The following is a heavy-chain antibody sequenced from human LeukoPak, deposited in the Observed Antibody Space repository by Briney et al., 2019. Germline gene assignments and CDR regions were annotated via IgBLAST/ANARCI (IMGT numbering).Heavy chain of an antibody. V-gene: IGHV1-2*02. Sequence: ASVRDSSMAAGYTFTGYYMRWVRQAPGQGLEWMGWINPNSGGTNYAQKFQGRVTMTRDTSISTAYMELSRLTSDDTAVYYCARDPPIGGVDVSDIWSQRSMVTVSS. D-gene: IGHD3-10*01. CDR1: GYTFTGYY. CDR2: INPNSGGT. J-gene: IGHJ3*02. CDR3: ARDPPIGGVDVSDI.